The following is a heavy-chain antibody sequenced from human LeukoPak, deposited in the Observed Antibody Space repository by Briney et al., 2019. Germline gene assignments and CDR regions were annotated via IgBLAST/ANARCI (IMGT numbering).Heavy chain of an antibody. CDR1: GLTVSSNY. D-gene: IGHD5-12*01. V-gene: IGHV3-66*01. CDR2: IYSGGST. J-gene: IGHJ3*02. CDR3: GRGWSGYDTVAQDAFDI. Sequence: GGSLRLSCAASGLTVSSNYMSWVRQAPGKGLEWVSVIYSGGSTYYADSVKGRFTISRDNSKNTLYLQMNSLRAEDTAVYYCGRGWSGYDTVAQDAFDIWGQGTMVTVSS.